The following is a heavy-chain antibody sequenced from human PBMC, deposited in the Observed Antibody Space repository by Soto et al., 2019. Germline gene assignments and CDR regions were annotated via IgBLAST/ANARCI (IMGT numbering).Heavy chain of an antibody. CDR2: IYYSGT. CDR3: ARAGRGYCSGFSCDPGLSGRDA. CDR1: GGSISSYY. D-gene: IGHD2-15*01. J-gene: IGHJ6*02. V-gene: IGHV4-59*01. Sequence: ASETLSLTCSVSGGSISSYYWSWIRQPPGKGLEWIAYIYYSGTSYNPSLKSRVSISLDTSKNQFSLKLSSVTAADTAVYYCARAGRGYCSGFSCDPGLSGRDAWGQGTTVPASS.